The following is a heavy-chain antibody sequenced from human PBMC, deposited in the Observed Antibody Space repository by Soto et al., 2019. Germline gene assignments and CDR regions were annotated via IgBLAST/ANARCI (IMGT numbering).Heavy chain of an antibody. Sequence: QVQLVQSGAEVKKPGSSVKVSCKASGGTFSSYAIDWVRQAPGQGLEWMGGIIPIFGTADYAQKFKGRVTITADESTSPAYMELSSLRCEDTAVYSCARGPTGGGWGYLFDYRGQGTLVTVSS. J-gene: IGHJ4*02. CDR1: GGTFSSYA. CDR2: IIPIFGTA. V-gene: IGHV1-69*12. D-gene: IGHD3-16*01. CDR3: ARGPTGGGWGYLFDY.